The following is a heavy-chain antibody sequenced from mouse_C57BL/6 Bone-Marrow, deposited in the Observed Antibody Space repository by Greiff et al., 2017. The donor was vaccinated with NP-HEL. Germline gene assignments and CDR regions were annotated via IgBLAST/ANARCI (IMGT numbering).Heavy chain of an antibody. Sequence: EVKLMESGGGLVQPGGSLKLSCAASGFTFSDYYMYWVRQTPEKRLEWVAYISNGGGSTYYPDTVKGRFTISRDNAKNTLYLQMSRLKSEDTAMYYCARPGEYDVGRLMAPYAMDYWGQGTSVTVSS. V-gene: IGHV5-12*01. J-gene: IGHJ4*01. CDR3: ARPGEYDVGRLMAPYAMDY. D-gene: IGHD2-14*01. CDR2: ISNGGGST. CDR1: GFTFSDYY.